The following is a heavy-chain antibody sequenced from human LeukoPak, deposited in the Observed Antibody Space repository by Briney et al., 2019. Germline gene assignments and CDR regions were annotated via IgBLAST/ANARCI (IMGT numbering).Heavy chain of an antibody. D-gene: IGHD3-3*01. CDR3: ARDLGVFDFWSGYYSDKYGMDV. J-gene: IGHJ6*02. CDR2: IYSGGST. Sequence: GGSLRLSCAASGFTVSSNYMSWVRQAPGKGLEWVSVIYSGGSTYYADSVKGRFTISRDNSKNTLYLQMNSLRAEDTAVYYCARDLGVFDFWSGYYSDKYGMDVWGQGTTVTVSS. CDR1: GFTVSSNY. V-gene: IGHV3-66*01.